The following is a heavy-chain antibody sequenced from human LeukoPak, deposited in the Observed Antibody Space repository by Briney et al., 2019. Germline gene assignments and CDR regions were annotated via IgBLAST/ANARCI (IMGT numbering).Heavy chain of an antibody. CDR2: IYYSGST. J-gene: IGHJ4*02. CDR1: GGSISNYY. V-gene: IGHV4-59*08. CDR3: ARRVDIVATTYFDY. Sequence: SETLSLTCSVSGGSISNYYWSWIRQPPGMGLEWIGNIYYSGSTDYNPSLKSPVTMSVDTSKNQFSLKLSSVTAADTAVYYCARRVDIVATTYFDYWGQGTLVTVSS. D-gene: IGHD5-12*01.